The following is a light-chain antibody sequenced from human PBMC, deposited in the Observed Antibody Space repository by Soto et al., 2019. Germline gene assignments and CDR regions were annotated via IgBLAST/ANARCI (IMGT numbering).Light chain of an antibody. CDR2: EVS. V-gene: IGLV2-14*01. CDR3: SSYTTSNPYV. Sequence: QSALTQPASVSGSPGQSITISCTGTSSDIGNYNYVSWYRQYPGKAPKLMIYEVSNRPAGVSNRLSGSKSGNTASLTISGLQAEDEADYYRSSYTTSNPYVFGTGTKGHRP. J-gene: IGLJ1*01. CDR1: SSDIGNYNY.